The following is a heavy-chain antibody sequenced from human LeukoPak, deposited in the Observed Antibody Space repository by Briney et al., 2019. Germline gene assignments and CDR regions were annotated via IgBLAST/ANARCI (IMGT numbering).Heavy chain of an antibody. J-gene: IGHJ4*02. CDR1: GFTFTSYS. D-gene: IGHD2-15*01. CDR3: AKQLGYCSDGSCYFPY. CDR2: ISNNGGYT. Sequence: GGSLRLSCAASGFTFTSYSMNWVRQAPGKGLEWVSAISNNGGYTYYADSVQGRFTISRDNSKSTLCLQMNSLRAEDTAVYYCAKQLGYCSDGSCYFPYWGQGTLVTVSS. V-gene: IGHV3-23*01.